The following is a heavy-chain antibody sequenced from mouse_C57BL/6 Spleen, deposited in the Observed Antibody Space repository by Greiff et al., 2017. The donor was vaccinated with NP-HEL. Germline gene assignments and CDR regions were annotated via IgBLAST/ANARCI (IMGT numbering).Heavy chain of an antibody. D-gene: IGHD1-1*01. J-gene: IGHJ3*01. CDR3: ARSRNYYGSEAY. CDR2: IDPSDSET. CDR1: GYTFTSYW. V-gene: IGHV1-52*01. Sequence: VQLQQPGAELVRPGSSVKLSCKASGYTFTSYWMHWVKQRPIQGLEWIGNIDPSDSETHYNQKFKDKATLTVDKSSSTAYMQLSSLTSEDSAVYYCARSRNYYGSEAYWGQGTLVTVSA.